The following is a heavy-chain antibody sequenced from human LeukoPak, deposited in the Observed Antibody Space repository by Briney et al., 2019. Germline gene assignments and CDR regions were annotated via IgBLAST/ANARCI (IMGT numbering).Heavy chain of an antibody. V-gene: IGHV4-34*01. D-gene: IGHD7-27*01. CDR1: GGSFSGYY. CDR3: AREPLTGALGGDAFDI. J-gene: IGHJ3*02. CDR2: INHAINHSGRS. Sequence: PSETLSLTCAVYGGSFSGYYWTWIRQSPGKGLEWIGEINHAINHSGRSNYNPSLKGRVTISVDTSKNQFSLKLSSVTATDTAVYYCAREPLTGALGGDAFDIWGQGTMVTVSS.